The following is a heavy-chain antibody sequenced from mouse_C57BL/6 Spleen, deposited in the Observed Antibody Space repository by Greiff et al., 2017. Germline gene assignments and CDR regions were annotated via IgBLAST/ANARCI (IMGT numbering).Heavy chain of an antibody. CDR1: GYTFTSYG. Sequence: QVQLQQSGAELARPGASVKLSCKASGYTFTSYGISWVKQRTGQGLEWIGEIYPRSGNTYYNEKFKGKATLTADKSSSTAYMELRSLTSEYSAVYFCARDDYGSSYKYFDCWGQGTTLTVSS. J-gene: IGHJ2*01. CDR2: IYPRSGNT. CDR3: ARDDYGSSYKYFDC. D-gene: IGHD1-1*01. V-gene: IGHV1-81*01.